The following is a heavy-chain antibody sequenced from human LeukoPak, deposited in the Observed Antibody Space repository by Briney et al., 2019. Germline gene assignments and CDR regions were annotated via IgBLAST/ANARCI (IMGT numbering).Heavy chain of an antibody. Sequence: SETLSLTCTVSGGSISSSSYYWGWIRQPPGEGLEWIGSIYYSGSTYYNPSLKSRVTISVDTSKNQFSLKLSSVTAADTAVYYCARIRANYYFDYWGQGTLVTVSS. CDR1: GGSISSSSYY. V-gene: IGHV4-39*01. J-gene: IGHJ4*02. D-gene: IGHD4/OR15-4a*01. CDR2: IYYSGST. CDR3: ARIRANYYFDY.